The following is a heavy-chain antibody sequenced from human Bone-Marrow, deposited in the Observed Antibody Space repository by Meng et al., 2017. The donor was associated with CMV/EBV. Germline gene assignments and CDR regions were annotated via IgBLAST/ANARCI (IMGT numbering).Heavy chain of an antibody. V-gene: IGHV3-30*03. J-gene: IGHJ6*02. CDR3: ARDLGCSSTSCYEGGYYYYYYGMDV. D-gene: IGHD2-2*01. CDR2: ISYDGGNK. Sequence: GGSLRLSCTASGFTFSDYDMNWVRQAPGKGLEWVAVISYDGGNKYYADSVKGRFTISRDNSKNTLYLQMNSLRAEDTAVYYCARDLGCSSTSCYEGGYYYYYYGMDVWGQGTTVTVSS. CDR1: GFTFSDYD.